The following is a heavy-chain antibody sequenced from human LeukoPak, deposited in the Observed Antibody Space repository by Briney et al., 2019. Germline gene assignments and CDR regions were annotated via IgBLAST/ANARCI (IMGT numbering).Heavy chain of an antibody. CDR1: GFTFSSYS. Sequence: GGSLRLSCAASGFTFSSYSMNWVRQAPGKGLEWVSCISSSSRYIYYADSVKGRFTISRDNSKNTLYLQMNSLRAEDTAVYYCAKDYSKTSYYGSGTYYRPNWFDPWGQGTLVTVSS. J-gene: IGHJ5*02. V-gene: IGHV3-21*01. D-gene: IGHD3-10*01. CDR3: AKDYSKTSYYGSGTYYRPNWFDP. CDR2: ISSSSRYI.